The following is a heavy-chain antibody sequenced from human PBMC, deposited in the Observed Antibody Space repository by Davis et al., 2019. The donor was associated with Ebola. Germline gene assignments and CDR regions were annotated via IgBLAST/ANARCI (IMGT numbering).Heavy chain of an antibody. CDR3: AHRSIGGVIEDWFDP. Sequence: SGPTLVKPTQTLTLTCTFSGFSLSTSGVGVGWIRQPPGKALEWLALIYWDDDKRYSPSLKSRLTITKDTSKNQVVLTMTNMDPVDTATYYCAHRSIGGVIEDWFDPWGQGTLVTVSS. CDR1: GFSLSTSGVG. CDR2: IYWDDDK. D-gene: IGHD3-16*02. V-gene: IGHV2-5*02. J-gene: IGHJ5*02.